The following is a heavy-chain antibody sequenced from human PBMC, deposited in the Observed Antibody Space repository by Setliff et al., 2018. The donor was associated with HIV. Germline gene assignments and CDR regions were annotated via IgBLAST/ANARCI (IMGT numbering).Heavy chain of an antibody. CDR2: ISTYNGNT. CDR3: ARDRIGYCTNGVCPADY. D-gene: IGHD2-8*01. Sequence: ASVKVSCKASGYTFTSYGISWVRQAPGQGLEWMGWISTYNGNTNYAQKLQGRVTMTTDTFTSTAYMDLRSLRSDDTAVYYCARDRIGYCTNGVCPADYWGQGTLVTVSS. CDR1: GYTFTSYG. J-gene: IGHJ4*02. V-gene: IGHV1-18*01.